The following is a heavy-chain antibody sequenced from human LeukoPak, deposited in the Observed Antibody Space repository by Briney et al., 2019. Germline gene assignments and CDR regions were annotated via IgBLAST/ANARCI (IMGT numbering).Heavy chain of an antibody. Sequence: PGGALSLSCAASGFTFSSYGMSWVRQAPGKGLDWVSASSGSGGSTYYADSVKGRFPISRDNFKNTLYLEMNSREARDTAVYDYAKDTALYSGYDEYFFDYWGQGTLVTVSS. CDR2: SSGSGGST. D-gene: IGHD5-12*01. CDR3: AKDTALYSGYDEYFFDY. CDR1: GFTFSSYG. V-gene: IGHV3-23*01. J-gene: IGHJ4*02.